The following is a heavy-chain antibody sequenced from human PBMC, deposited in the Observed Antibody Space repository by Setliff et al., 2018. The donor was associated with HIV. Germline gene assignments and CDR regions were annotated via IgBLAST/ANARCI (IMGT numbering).Heavy chain of an antibody. CDR2: IEHDGSKK. D-gene: IGHD6-13*01. CDR3: ARGGSNSWSPFDY. Sequence: GGSLRLSCAVSGFTFSTYGMHWVRQAPGKGLEWLTFIEHDGSKKFYADSVKGRFTISRDNSKNTLYLQMNSLRAEDTAIYYCARGGSNSWSPFDYWGQGTLVTVSS. V-gene: IGHV3-30*02. J-gene: IGHJ4*02. CDR1: GFTFSTYG.